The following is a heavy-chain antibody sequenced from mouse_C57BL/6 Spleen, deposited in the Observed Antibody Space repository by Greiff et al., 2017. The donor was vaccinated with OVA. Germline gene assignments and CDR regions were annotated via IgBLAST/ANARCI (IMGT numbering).Heavy chain of an antibody. V-gene: IGHV1-82*01. CDR1: GYAFSSSW. J-gene: IGHJ2*01. Sequence: ESGPELVKPGASVKISCKASGYAFSSSWMNWVKQRPGKGLEWIGRIYPGDGDTNYNGKFKGKATLTADKSSSTAYMQLSSLTSEDSAVYFCASGITTVGASFDYWGQGTTLTVSS. CDR3: ASGITTVGASFDY. D-gene: IGHD1-1*01. CDR2: IYPGDGDT.